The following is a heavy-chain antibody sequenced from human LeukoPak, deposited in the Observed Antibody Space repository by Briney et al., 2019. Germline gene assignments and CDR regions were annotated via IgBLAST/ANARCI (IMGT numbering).Heavy chain of an antibody. CDR2: IRGDAGST. CDR1: GFTFDAFG. V-gene: IGHV3-20*04. CDR3: ARLKYGDYGLYYFDY. D-gene: IGHD4-17*01. Sequence: GGSLRLSCAASGFTFDAFGMTWVRQAPGKGLEWVSAIRGDAGSTGYADSVKGRFTISRDNAKNSLYLQMNSLRVEDTAVYYRARLKYGDYGLYYFDYWGQGTLVTVSS. J-gene: IGHJ4*02.